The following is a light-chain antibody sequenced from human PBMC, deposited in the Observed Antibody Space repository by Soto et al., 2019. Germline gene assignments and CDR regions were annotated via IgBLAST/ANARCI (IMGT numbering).Light chain of an antibody. Sequence: EIVLPQSPGTLSLSPGERATLSCRSSQSVSTSYLAWYQQKPGQAPRLLLYGASSRVNGIPDRFSRSGSGTDFAVTISRLEPEDFAVYYCQQYGSSPITFGGGSQVEIK. CDR2: GAS. CDR3: QQYGSSPIT. CDR1: QSVSTSY. V-gene: IGKV3-20*01. J-gene: IGKJ4*01.